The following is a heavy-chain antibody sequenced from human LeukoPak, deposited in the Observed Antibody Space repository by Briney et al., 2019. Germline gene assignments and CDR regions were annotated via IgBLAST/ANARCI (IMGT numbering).Heavy chain of an antibody. J-gene: IGHJ6*03. V-gene: IGHV5-51*01. Sequence: GESLKISCKGSGYTLTTYWIGWVRQMPGKGLEWMGIIYPGDSDTRYSPSFQGQVTIAADKSISTAYLQWSSLKASDTAIYYCARLPQAFGLFRYMDVWGKGTTVTVSS. D-gene: IGHD3-16*01. CDR2: IYPGDSDT. CDR3: ARLPQAFGLFRYMDV. CDR1: GYTLTTYW.